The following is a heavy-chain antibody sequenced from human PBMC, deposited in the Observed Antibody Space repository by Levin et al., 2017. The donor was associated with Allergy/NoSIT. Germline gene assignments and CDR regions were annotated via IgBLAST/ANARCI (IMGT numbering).Heavy chain of an antibody. CDR2: ISSGGSTT. CDR3: SRDHLGNYNFDY. Sequence: GESLKISCAASGFTFSTYSMNWVRQAPGKGLEWVSSISSGGSTTHYADSVKGRFTISRDNGKHSLYLQMNSLRAEDTAVYYCSRDHLGNYNFDYWGQGTLVTVSS. V-gene: IGHV3-48*01. CDR1: GFTFSTYS. J-gene: IGHJ4*02. D-gene: IGHD5-24*01.